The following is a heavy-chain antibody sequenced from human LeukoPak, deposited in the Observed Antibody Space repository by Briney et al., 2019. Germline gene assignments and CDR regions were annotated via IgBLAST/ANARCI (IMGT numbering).Heavy chain of an antibody. CDR3: ARGTSGGANTLDP. V-gene: IGHV3-33*01. CDR2: TWYDGSNK. CDR1: GFTFKNYG. Sequence: PGTSLRLSCAASGFTFKNYGMHRVRQAPGKGLEWVAMTWYDGSNKYYADSVKGRFTISRDNSKNTVSLQMNNLRVEDTAIYYCARGTSGGANTLDPWGQGTLATVSS. J-gene: IGHJ5*02. D-gene: IGHD1-1*01.